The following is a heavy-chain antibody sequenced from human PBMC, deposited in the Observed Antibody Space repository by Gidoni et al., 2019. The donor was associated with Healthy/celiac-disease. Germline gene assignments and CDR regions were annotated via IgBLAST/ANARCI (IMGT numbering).Heavy chain of an antibody. CDR3: TTSSSGWYLTPYYFDY. Sequence: EVQLVASGGGLVKPGGSLRLSCAASGFTFSNAWMSWVRQAPGKGLEWVGRIKSKTDGGTTDYAAPVKGRFTISRDDSKNTLYLQMNSLKTEDTAVYYCTTSSSGWYLTPYYFDYWGQGTLVTVSS. CDR2: IKSKTDGGTT. V-gene: IGHV3-15*01. J-gene: IGHJ4*02. D-gene: IGHD6-19*01. CDR1: GFTFSNAW.